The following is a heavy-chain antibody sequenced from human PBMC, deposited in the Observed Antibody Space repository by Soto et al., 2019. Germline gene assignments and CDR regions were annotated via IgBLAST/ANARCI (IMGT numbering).Heavy chain of an antibody. V-gene: IGHV3-11*06. D-gene: IGHD2-21*01. CDR3: VRGGGGGQFDS. Sequence: QIQLVESGGGLVKPGGALGLSCEASGFTFSDFYMSWIRLAPGKGLEWLSYISPNSNYREYAESVKGRHTISRDNSKNSLSLQMISLRVEDTAVYYCVRGGGGGQFDSWGQGAQVTVSS. CDR1: GFTFSDFY. J-gene: IGHJ4*02. CDR2: ISPNSNYR.